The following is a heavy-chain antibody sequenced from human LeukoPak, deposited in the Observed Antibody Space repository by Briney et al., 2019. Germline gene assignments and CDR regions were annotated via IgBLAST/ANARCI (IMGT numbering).Heavy chain of an antibody. CDR2: ISSSSSYI. D-gene: IGHD6-19*01. CDR3: ARDRSRSSGWLISSSFDH. CDR1: GFTFSSYS. Sequence: PGGSLRLSCAASGFTFSSYSMNWVRQAPGKGLEWVSSISSSSSYIYYADSVKGRFTISRDNAKNSLYLQMNSLRAEDTAVYYCARDRSRSSGWLISSSFDHWGQGTLVTVSS. V-gene: IGHV3-21*01. J-gene: IGHJ4*02.